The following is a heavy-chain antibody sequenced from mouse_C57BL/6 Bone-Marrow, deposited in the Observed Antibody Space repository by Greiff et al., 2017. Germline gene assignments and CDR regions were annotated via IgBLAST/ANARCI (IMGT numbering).Heavy chain of an antibody. J-gene: IGHJ4*01. Sequence: QVQLKQPGAELVRPGSSVKLSCKASGYTFTSYWMHWVKQRPIQGLEWIGNIDSSDSETHSIQKLKDQALLPVDKSSSTAYMQLSSLTSEDSAVYDCARGDFGNYGSGWSRDYWGQGTSVTVSS. D-gene: IGHD1-1*01. V-gene: IGHV1-52*01. CDR3: ARGDFGNYGSGWSRDY. CDR2: IDSSDSET. CDR1: GYTFTSYW.